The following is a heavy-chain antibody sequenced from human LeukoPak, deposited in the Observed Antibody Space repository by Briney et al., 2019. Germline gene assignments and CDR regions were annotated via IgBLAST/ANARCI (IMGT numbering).Heavy chain of an antibody. J-gene: IGHJ6*04. V-gene: IGHV3-15*01. CDR3: TTLELLWFGELLSGSIYGMDV. Sequence: GGSLRLSCAASGFTFSNAWMSWVRQAPGKGLEWVGRIKSKTDGGTTDYAAPVKGRFTISGDDSKNTLYLQMNSLKTEDTAVYYCTTLELLWFGELLSGSIYGMDVWGKGTTVTVSS. CDR1: GFTFSNAW. D-gene: IGHD3-10*01. CDR2: IKSKTDGGTT.